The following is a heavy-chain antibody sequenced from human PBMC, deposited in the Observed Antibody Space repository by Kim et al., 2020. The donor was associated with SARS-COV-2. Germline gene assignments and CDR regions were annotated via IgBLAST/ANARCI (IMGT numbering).Heavy chain of an antibody. J-gene: IGHJ1*01. V-gene: IGHV4-4*02. CDR3: ASLGTPYYDYVWGSYRFEYFQH. Sequence: SETLSLTCAVSGGSISSSNWWSWVRQPPGKGLEGFGEFYHCGSTNYNPSLKSRVTISVDKSKNQFSLKLSSVTAADTAVYYCASLGTPYYDYVWGSYRFEYFQHWGQGTLVTVSS. CDR1: GGSISSSNW. D-gene: IGHD3-16*02. CDR2: FYHCGST.